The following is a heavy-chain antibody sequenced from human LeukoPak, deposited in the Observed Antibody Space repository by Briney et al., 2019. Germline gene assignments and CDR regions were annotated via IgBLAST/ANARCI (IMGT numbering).Heavy chain of an antibody. J-gene: IGHJ4*02. CDR3: ARVQSRYSSSWYVY. CDR1: GYTFTGYY. CDR2: INPNSGGT. V-gene: IGHV1-2*06. D-gene: IGHD6-13*01. Sequence: ASVKVSCKASGYTFTGYYMHWVRQAPGQGLEWMGRINPNSGGTNYAQKFQGRVTMTRDTSISTAYMELSRLRSDDTAVYYCARVQSRYSSSWYVYWGQGTLVTVSS.